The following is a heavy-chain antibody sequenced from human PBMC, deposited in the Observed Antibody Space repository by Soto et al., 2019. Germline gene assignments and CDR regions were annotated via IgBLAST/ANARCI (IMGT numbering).Heavy chain of an antibody. V-gene: IGHV3-23*01. CDR1: GFPFSSYA. CDR3: AKTDYSKKAGFDAFDI. D-gene: IGHD4-4*01. J-gene: IGHJ3*02. CDR2: ISGSGGST. Sequence: PGGSLSLSCAASGFPFSSYAMSWVRQAPGKGLEWVSAISGSGGSTYYADSVKGRFTISRDNSKNTLYLQMNSLRAEDTAVYYCAKTDYSKKAGFDAFDIWGQGTMVTVSS.